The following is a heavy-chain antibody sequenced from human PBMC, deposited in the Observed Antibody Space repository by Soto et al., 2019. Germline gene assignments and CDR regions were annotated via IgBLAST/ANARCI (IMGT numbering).Heavy chain of an antibody. J-gene: IGHJ4*02. D-gene: IGHD3-10*01. CDR1: GFTFSSYG. V-gene: IGHV3-33*01. Sequence: QVQLVESGGGVVQPGRSLRLSCAASGFTFSSYGMHWVRQAPGKGLEWGAVIWYDGSNKYYADSVKGRFTISRDNSKNTLYLQMNSLRAEDTAVYYCARGLGPDYYGSGSTVQDYWGQGTLVTVSS. CDR2: IWYDGSNK. CDR3: ARGLGPDYYGSGSTVQDY.